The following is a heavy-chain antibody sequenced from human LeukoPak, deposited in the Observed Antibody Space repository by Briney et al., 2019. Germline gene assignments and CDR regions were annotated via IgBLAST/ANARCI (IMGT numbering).Heavy chain of an antibody. CDR2: LYYSGST. CDR1: GGSISSSSYY. J-gene: IGHJ6*03. Sequence: SETLALTCTVSGGSISSSSYYWGWIRQPPGKGLEWIGSLYYSGSTYYNPSLQSRVTISVDTSKNQFSLQLSSVTAADTAVYYCASLQVHYYYYMDVWGKGTTVTVSS. V-gene: IGHV4-39*01. CDR3: ASLQVHYYYYMDV. D-gene: IGHD1-1*01.